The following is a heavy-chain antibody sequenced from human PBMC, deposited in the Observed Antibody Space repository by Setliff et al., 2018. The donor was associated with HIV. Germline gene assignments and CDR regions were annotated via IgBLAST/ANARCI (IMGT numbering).Heavy chain of an antibody. CDR2: INHSGIT. CDR3: ARGESFGAAPGTGRLRF. Sequence: SETLSLTCAVYGGSFGGYYWNWIRQSPGKGLEWIGEINHSGITKYNPSLESRVIISLDTSKIQFSLKLSSVTAADTAVYYCARGESFGAAPGTGRLRFWGQGTLVTVSS. J-gene: IGHJ4*02. D-gene: IGHD6-13*01. CDR1: GGSFGGYY. V-gene: IGHV4-34*01.